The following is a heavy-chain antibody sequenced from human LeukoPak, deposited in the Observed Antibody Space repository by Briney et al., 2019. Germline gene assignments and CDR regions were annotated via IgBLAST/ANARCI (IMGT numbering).Heavy chain of an antibody. V-gene: IGHV1-2*02. CDR3: ARPYYYDSSGYYYVRY. D-gene: IGHD3-22*01. J-gene: IGHJ4*02. Sequence: ASVKVPCKASGYTFTGYYMHWVRQAPGQGLEWMGWINPNSGGTNYAQKFQGRVTMTRDTSISTAYMELSRLRSDDTAVYSCARPYYYDSSGYYYVRYWGQGTLVTVSS. CDR1: GYTFTGYY. CDR2: INPNSGGT.